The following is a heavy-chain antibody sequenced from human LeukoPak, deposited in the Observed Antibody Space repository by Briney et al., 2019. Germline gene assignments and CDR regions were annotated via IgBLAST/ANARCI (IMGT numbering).Heavy chain of an antibody. Sequence: TSETLSLTCAVSDVSIFRSNWWSWVRQPPGKGLEWIGQISPSGSTNYSPSLKSRVTISVDTSKNQFSLKLGSVTAADTAVYYCARGAGGFSNYNWFDPWGQGTLVTVSS. J-gene: IGHJ5*02. CDR3: ARGAGGFSNYNWFDP. CDR1: DVSIFRSNW. V-gene: IGHV4-4*02. CDR2: ISPSGST. D-gene: IGHD4-11*01.